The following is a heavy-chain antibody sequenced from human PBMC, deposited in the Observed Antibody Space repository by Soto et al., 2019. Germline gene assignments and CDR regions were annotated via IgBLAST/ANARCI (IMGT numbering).Heavy chain of an antibody. D-gene: IGHD1-26*01. CDR3: ARGKLQTSYYYYYYMDV. Sequence: ASVKVSCKASGYTFTSYDINWVRQATGQGLEWMGWMNPNSGNTGYAQKFQGRVTMTRNTSISTAYMELSSLRSEDTAVYYCARGKLQTSYYYYYYMDVWGKGTTVTVSS. V-gene: IGHV1-8*01. CDR1: GYTFTSYD. J-gene: IGHJ6*03. CDR2: MNPNSGNT.